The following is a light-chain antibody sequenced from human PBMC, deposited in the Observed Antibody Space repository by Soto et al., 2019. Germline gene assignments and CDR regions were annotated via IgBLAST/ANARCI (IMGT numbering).Light chain of an antibody. J-gene: IGLJ1*01. CDR2: EGS. CDR1: SSDVGSYNL. Sequence: QSVLAQPASVSGSPGQSITISCTGTSSDVGSYNLASWYQQHPGKAPKLMIYEGSKRPSGVSNRFSGSKSGNTASLTISGLQAEDEADYYCCSYAGSSTLNYVFGTGTKVTVL. V-gene: IGLV2-23*01. CDR3: CSYAGSSTLNYV.